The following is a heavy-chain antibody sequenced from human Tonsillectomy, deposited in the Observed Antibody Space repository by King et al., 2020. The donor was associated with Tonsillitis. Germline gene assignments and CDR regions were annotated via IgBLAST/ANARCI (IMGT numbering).Heavy chain of an antibody. D-gene: IGHD1-26*01. CDR2: IYYSGST. CDR1: GGSISSYY. Sequence: VQLQESGPGLVKPSETLSLTCTVSGGSISSYYWSWIRQPPGKGLEWIGYIYYSGSTNYNPSLKSRVTISVDTSKNQFSLKLSSVTAADTAVYYCAREGGLRWEHQFDYWGQGTLVTVSS. J-gene: IGHJ4*02. CDR3: AREGGLRWEHQFDY. V-gene: IGHV4-59*01.